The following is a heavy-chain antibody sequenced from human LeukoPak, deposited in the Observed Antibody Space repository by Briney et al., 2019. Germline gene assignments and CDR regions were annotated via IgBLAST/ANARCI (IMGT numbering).Heavy chain of an antibody. V-gene: IGHV1-69*13. CDR1: GGTFSSYA. J-gene: IGHJ6*02. CDR2: IIPIFGTA. CDR3: ARGPAGTSYYYYYGMDV. D-gene: IGHD1-7*01. Sequence: SVKVSCKASGGTFSSYAISWVRQAPGQGLEWMGGIIPIFGTANYAQKFQGRVTITADESTSTAYMELSSLRSEDTAVYYCARGPAGTSYYYYYGMDVWGQGTTVTVSS.